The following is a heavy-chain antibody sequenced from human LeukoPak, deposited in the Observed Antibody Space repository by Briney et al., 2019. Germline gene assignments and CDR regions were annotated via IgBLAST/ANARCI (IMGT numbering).Heavy chain of an antibody. D-gene: IGHD4-17*01. Sequence: SGGSLRLSCAASGFTCSSYSMNWVRQAPGKGLEWVSYISSSSSTIYCADSVKGGFTISRDNAKHSLYLQMNSLRAEDTAVYYCARVSTRGMTTVPQGGDYWGQGTLVTVSS. CDR1: GFTCSSYS. V-gene: IGHV3-48*01. J-gene: IGHJ4*02. CDR3: ARVSTRGMTTVPQGGDY. CDR2: ISSSSSTI.